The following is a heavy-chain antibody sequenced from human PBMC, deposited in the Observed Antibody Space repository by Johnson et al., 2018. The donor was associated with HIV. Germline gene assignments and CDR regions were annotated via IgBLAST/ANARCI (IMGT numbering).Heavy chain of an antibody. Sequence: VQLVESGGGVVRPGGSLRLSCAASGFTFSNFPMHWVRQAPGKGLEYVSSISNTGDSPYYANSVKGRFTISRDNSKNTLYLQMGSLRVEDMATYYCARARAKVVAGLDAFDIWGQGTMVTVSS. D-gene: IGHD6-19*01. V-gene: IGHV3-64*01. CDR1: GFTFSNFP. J-gene: IGHJ3*02. CDR3: ARARAKVVAGLDAFDI. CDR2: ISNTGDSP.